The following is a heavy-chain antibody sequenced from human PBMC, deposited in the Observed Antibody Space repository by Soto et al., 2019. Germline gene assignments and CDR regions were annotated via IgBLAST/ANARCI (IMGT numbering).Heavy chain of an antibody. V-gene: IGHV3-66*01. Sequence: EVQLVESGGGLVQPGGSLRLSCAASGFTVSNNYMRWVRQAPGKGLEWVSLIYSGGATYYADSVKGRFTISRDNSKNTLYLQMNSLRAEDTAVYYCARDGTYNWVGGQGILFTFSS. CDR2: IYSGGAT. J-gene: IGHJ4*02. CDR1: GFTVSNNY. D-gene: IGHD1-1*01. CDR3: ARDGTYNWV.